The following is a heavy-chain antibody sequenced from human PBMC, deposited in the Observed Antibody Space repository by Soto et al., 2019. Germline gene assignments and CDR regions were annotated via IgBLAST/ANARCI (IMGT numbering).Heavy chain of an antibody. V-gene: IGHV1-69*01. D-gene: IGHD1-26*01. CDR1: GGTFSSYA. CDR3: AREVGATLNWFYP. Sequence: QVQLVQSGAEVKKPVSSVKVSCKASGGTFSSYAISWVRQAPGQGLEWMGGIIPLFGTANYAQKFQGRVTITANESTSTDYMELSSQRSEDTAVYYCAREVGATLNWFYPWGQGTLVTVSS. CDR2: IIPLFGTA. J-gene: IGHJ5*02.